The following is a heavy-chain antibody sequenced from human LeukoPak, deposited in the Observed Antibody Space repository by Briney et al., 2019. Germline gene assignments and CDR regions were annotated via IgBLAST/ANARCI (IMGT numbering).Heavy chain of an antibody. CDR3: AKGYSNPSHFVS. V-gene: IGHV3-23*01. D-gene: IGHD4-11*01. Sequence: PVGSLRLSCAAPGFTLSSYAMSWVRQAPGEGLDWASTISGGGTYTYYADSVKGRFTLSRDASKNTLYLQMNSLRAEDTAVYYCAKGYSNPSHFVSWGQGALVTVSS. CDR2: ISGGGTYT. J-gene: IGHJ4*02. CDR1: GFTLSSYA.